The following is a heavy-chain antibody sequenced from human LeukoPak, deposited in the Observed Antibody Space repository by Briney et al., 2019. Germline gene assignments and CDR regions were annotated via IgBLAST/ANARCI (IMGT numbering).Heavy chain of an antibody. D-gene: IGHD6-19*01. J-gene: IGHJ6*03. Sequence: GASVKVSCKASGYTFTGYYMHWVRQAPGQGLEWMGWINPNSGGTNYAQKFQGRVTMTRDMSTSTVYMELSSLRSEDTAVYYCARSIAVAGRYMDVWGKGTTVTVSS. CDR2: INPNSGGT. V-gene: IGHV1-2*02. CDR1: GYTFTGYY. CDR3: ARSIAVAGRYMDV.